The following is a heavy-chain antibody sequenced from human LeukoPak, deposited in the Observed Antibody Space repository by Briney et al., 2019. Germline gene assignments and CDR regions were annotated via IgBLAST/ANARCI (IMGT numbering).Heavy chain of an antibody. CDR2: INTDGRTT. CDR1: GFSFSSYW. J-gene: IGHJ4*02. D-gene: IGHD2-2*02. V-gene: IGHV3-74*01. Sequence: GGSLRLSCAASGFSFSSYWMNWVRQAPGKGLVWVAHINTDGRTTTYADSVKGRFTVARDNAKNTLYLEMNRLRAEDTAVYYCARDNTYMFDYWGQGTQVTVSS. CDR3: ARDNTYMFDY.